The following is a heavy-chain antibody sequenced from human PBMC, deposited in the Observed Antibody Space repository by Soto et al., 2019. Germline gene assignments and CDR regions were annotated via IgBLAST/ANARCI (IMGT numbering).Heavy chain of an antibody. J-gene: IGHJ6*03. CDR3: ARQYCSSTSCYYSYYYYMDV. CDR2: ISAYNGNT. D-gene: IGHD2-2*01. V-gene: IGHV1-18*01. CDR1: GYTFTSYG. Sequence: ASVKVSCKASGYTFTSYGISWVRQAPGQGLEWMGWISAYNGNTNYAQKLQGRVTMTTDTSTSTAYMELRSLRSDDTAVYYCARQYCSSTSCYYSYYYYMDVWGKGTTVTVSS.